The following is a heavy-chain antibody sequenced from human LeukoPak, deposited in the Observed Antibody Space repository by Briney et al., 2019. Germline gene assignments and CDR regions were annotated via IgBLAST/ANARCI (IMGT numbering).Heavy chain of an antibody. CDR1: GGSFSGYH. Sequence: PSETLSLTCAVHGGSFSGYHWNWIRQSPGKGLEWIGEINDRGHTNYNPSLESRITMSVDTSKKQFSLNLSSVTAADTAVYYCARDPTTVVTTPYYFDFWGQGTLVTVSS. CDR3: ARDPTTVVTTPYYFDF. CDR2: INDRGHT. V-gene: IGHV4-34*01. J-gene: IGHJ4*02. D-gene: IGHD4-23*01.